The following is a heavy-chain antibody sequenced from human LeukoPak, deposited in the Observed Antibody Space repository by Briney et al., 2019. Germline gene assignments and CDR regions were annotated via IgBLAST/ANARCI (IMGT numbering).Heavy chain of an antibody. V-gene: IGHV3-23*01. CDR3: AKGISGDGFNFERGADS. D-gene: IGHD5-24*01. J-gene: IGHJ4*02. CDR2: VSNAGGT. Sequence: GGSLRLSCAASGFTFSSYAMSWVRQAPGKGLEWVAAVSNAGGTYYADLTLGRFDISRDNSKNTIYLQMDRLTAEDTAVYYCAKGISGDGFNFERGADSWGQGTLLTVFS. CDR1: GFTFSSYA.